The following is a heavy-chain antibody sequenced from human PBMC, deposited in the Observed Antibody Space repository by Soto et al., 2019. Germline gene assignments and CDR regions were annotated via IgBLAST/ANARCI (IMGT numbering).Heavy chain of an antibody. J-gene: IGHJ4*02. V-gene: IGHV3-30*18. CDR1: GFTFSSYG. D-gene: IGHD6-19*01. CDR3: AKDRIAVAGSCDY. Sequence: GGSLRLSCAASGFTFSSYGMHWVRQAPGKGLEWVAVISYDGSNKYYADSVKGRFTISRDNSKNTLYLQMNSLRAEDTAVYYCAKDRIAVAGSCDYWGQGTLVTVSS. CDR2: ISYDGSNK.